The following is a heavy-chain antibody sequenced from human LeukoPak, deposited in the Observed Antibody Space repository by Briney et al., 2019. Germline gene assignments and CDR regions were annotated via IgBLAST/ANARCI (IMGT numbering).Heavy chain of an antibody. CDR3: ARGPRWLTSYYFDY. J-gene: IGHJ4*02. D-gene: IGHD6-19*01. CDR2: INHSGST. CDR1: GGSFSGYY. Sequence: PSETLSLTCAVYGGSFSGYYWSWIRQPPGKGLEWIGEINHSGSTNYNPSLKSRVTISVDTSKNQFSPKLSSVTPADTAVYYCARGPRWLTSYYFDYWGQGTLVTVSS. V-gene: IGHV4-34*01.